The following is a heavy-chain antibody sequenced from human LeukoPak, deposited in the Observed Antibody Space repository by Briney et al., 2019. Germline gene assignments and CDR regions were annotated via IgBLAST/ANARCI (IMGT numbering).Heavy chain of an antibody. CDR2: IYSGGST. CDR3: ARDVTMVRGVQYYYGMDV. Sequence: GGSLRLSCAASGFTVSSNYMSWVRQAPGKGLEWVSVIYSGGSTYYADSVKGRFTISRDNSKNTLYLQMNSLRAEDTAVYYCARDVTMVRGVQYYYGMDVWGQGTTVTVSS. J-gene: IGHJ6*02. CDR1: GFTVSSNY. V-gene: IGHV3-66*01. D-gene: IGHD3-10*01.